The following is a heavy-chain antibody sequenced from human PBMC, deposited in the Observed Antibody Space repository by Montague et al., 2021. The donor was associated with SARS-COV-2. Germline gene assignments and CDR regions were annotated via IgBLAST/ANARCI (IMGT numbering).Heavy chain of an antibody. CDR1: GFTFSSYD. CDR2: ISYDGSNK. D-gene: IGHD2/OR15-2a*01. Sequence: SLRLSCAASGFTFSSYDMHWVRQAPGKGLEWVAVISYDGSNKYYADSVKGRFTISRDNSKNTLYLQMNSLRAEDTAVYYCASELLGAFDIWGQGTMVTVSS. V-gene: IGHV3-30-3*01. J-gene: IGHJ3*02. CDR3: ASELLGAFDI.